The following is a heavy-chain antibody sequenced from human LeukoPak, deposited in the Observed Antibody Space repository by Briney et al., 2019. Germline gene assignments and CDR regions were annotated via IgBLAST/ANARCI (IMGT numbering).Heavy chain of an antibody. CDR1: GFTFSSYA. V-gene: IGHV3-30*18. D-gene: IGHD2-2*01. CDR3: AKSHLRFCSSTSCYASHGMDV. CDR2: ISYDGSKK. Sequence: GGSLRLSCAASGFTFSSYAMHWVRQAPGKGLEWVGVISYDGSKKYYVDSVKGRFTISRDNPKNTLYLQMNSLRVDDTAVYYCAKSHLRFCSSTSCYASHGMDVWGKGTTVTVSS. J-gene: IGHJ6*04.